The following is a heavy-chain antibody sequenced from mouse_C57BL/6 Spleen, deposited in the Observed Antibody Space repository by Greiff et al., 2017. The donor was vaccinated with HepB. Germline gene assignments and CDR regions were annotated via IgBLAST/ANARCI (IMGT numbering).Heavy chain of an antibody. CDR2: INPSNGAT. CDR3: ARDEGLFGSRAYYFDY. D-gene: IGHD1-1*01. CDR1: GYTFTSYW. Sequence: QVQLQQPGTELVKPGASVKLSCKASGYTFTSYWMHWVKQRPGQGLEWIGNINPSNGATNYNEKFKSKATLTVDKSSSTAYMQLSSLTSEDSAVYYCARDEGLFGSRAYYFDYWGQGTTLTVSS. V-gene: IGHV1-53*01. J-gene: IGHJ2*01.